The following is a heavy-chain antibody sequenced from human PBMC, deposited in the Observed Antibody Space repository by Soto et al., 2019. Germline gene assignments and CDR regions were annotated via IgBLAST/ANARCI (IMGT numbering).Heavy chain of an antibody. J-gene: IGHJ4*02. CDR2: IYYRGTT. CDR1: GVSTSNHY. Sequence: QVQLQESGPGLVKPSETLSLTCSVSGVSTSNHYWTRTRKPRGQGPEWIGGIYYRGTTNYNASCNSRVTISVDTCEDQFSLKLTSVTTANTLVYYCARGGGTPYHDHVFDYWGQGILVTVSS. D-gene: IGHD2-15*01. V-gene: IGHV4-59*11. CDR3: ARGGGTPYHDHVFDY.